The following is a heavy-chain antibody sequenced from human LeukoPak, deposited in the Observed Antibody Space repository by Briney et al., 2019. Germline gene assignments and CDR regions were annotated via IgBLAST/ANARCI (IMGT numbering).Heavy chain of an antibody. J-gene: IGHJ5*02. CDR1: GFTFSTYW. D-gene: IGHD2/OR15-2a*01. CDR2: INGDGSTT. CDR3: ARVVLSGAYQIDL. V-gene: IGHV3-74*01. Sequence: AGSRRLSCAPSGFTFSTYWMHWVRQAPGKGLVWVSRINGDGSTTTYADSVKGRFTISRDNAQSTLYLQVNSLRVEDAAVYYCARVVLSGAYQIDLWGQGTLVTVSS.